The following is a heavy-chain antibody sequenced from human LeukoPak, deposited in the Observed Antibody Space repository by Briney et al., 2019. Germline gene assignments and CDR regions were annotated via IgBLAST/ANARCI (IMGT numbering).Heavy chain of an antibody. CDR1: GGTFSSYA. J-gene: IGHJ4*02. V-gene: IGHV1-69*06. Sequence: SVKVSCKASGGTFSSYAISWVRQAPGQGLEWMGGIIPIFGTANYAQKFQGRVTITADKSTSTAYMELSSLRSEDTAVYYCARGYYDFWSGYSWFDYWGQGTLVTVSS. CDR3: ARGYYDFWSGYSWFDY. CDR2: IIPIFGTA. D-gene: IGHD3-3*01.